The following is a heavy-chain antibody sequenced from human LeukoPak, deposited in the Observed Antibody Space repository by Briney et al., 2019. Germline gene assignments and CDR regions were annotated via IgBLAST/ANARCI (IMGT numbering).Heavy chain of an antibody. CDR1: GFTFRSYG. CDR3: AREPRLIVGATAGMDV. V-gene: IGHV3-30*03. D-gene: IGHD1-26*01. Sequence: PGRSLRLSCAASGFTFRSYGMHWVRQAPGKGLEWVAVISYDGSNKYYADSVKGRFTISRDNSKNTLYLQMNSLRAEDTAVYYCAREPRLIVGATAGMDVWGQGTTVTVSS. CDR2: ISYDGSNK. J-gene: IGHJ6*02.